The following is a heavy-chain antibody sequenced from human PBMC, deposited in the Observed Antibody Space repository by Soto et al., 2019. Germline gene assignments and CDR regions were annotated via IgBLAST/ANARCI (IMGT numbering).Heavy chain of an antibody. J-gene: IGHJ4*02. CDR1: GGSISSSSYY. V-gene: IGHV4-39*01. Sequence: QLQLQESAPGLVKPSETLSLTCTVSGGSISSSSYYWGWIRQPPGKGLEWIGSIYYSGSTYYNPSLKSRVTISLDTSKNQFSLKLSSVTAADTAVYYCSVVTNLYFDYWGQGTLVTVSS. CDR2: IYYSGST. CDR3: SVVTNLYFDY. D-gene: IGHD3-22*01.